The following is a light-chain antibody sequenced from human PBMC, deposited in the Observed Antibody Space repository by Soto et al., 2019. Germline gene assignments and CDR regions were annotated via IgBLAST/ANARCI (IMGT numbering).Light chain of an antibody. J-gene: IGLJ1*01. V-gene: IGLV3-21*02. CDR2: DDS. CDR1: NTGRYS. CDR3: QLWESRSDRFV. Sequence: SYELTQPPSVSVAPGQTARIPCAEANTGRYSVHWYQQRSGQAPVLVVYDDSDRPSGIPERFSGSRSGNTATLTISRVEAGDEAYYYCQLWESRSDRFVFGTGTKVTVL.